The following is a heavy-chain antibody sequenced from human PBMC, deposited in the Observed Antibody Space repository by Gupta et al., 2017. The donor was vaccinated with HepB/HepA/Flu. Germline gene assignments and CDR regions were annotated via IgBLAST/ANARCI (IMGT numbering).Heavy chain of an antibody. CDR2: ILSDYTT. V-gene: IGHV3-23*04. J-gene: IGHJ5*02. D-gene: IGHD3-10*01. CDR3: ARDLYGSGDL. Sequence: EVQLVESGGDLVQPGGSLRLSCSASGFTFSSHGMTWVRQAPGKGLEWVSTILSDYTTDYADSVRGRFTISRDNSKNTLYLQMNSLRVEDTAVYSCARDLYGSGDLWGQGTLVTVSA. CDR1: GFTFSSHG.